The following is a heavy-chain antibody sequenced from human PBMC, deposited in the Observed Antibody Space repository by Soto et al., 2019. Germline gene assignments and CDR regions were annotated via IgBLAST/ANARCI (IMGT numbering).Heavy chain of an antibody. CDR1: GFTFNYYY. D-gene: IGHD3-16*01. J-gene: IGHJ5*02. CDR2: ISNNGSNK. Sequence: GGSLRLSCVASGFTFNYYYMSWIRQAPGGGLEWISFISNNGSNKYYADSVKGRFTISRDNAKNSLYLQMTSLRAADTAVYYCAREVHLGWFDPWGQGTLVTVSS. V-gene: IGHV3-11*01. CDR3: AREVHLGWFDP.